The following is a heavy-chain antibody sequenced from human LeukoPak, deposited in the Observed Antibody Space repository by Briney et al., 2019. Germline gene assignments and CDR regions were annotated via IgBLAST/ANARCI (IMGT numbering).Heavy chain of an antibody. CDR1: GFIFSSYW. J-gene: IGHJ4*02. D-gene: IGHD3-22*01. V-gene: IGHV3-7*01. CDR2: IKQDGSEK. Sequence: GGSLRLSCAASGFIFSSYWMSWVRQAPGKGLEWVINIKQDGSEKHYVDSVKGRFTISRDNSKNTLYLQMNSLRAEDTAVYYCARGLLSYHYDSSGCHFDYWGQGTLVTVSS. CDR3: ARGLLSYHYDSSGCHFDY.